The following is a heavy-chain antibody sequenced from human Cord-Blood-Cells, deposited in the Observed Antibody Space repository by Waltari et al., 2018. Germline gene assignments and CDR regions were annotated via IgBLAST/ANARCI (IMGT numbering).Heavy chain of an antibody. CDR2: IYSGGST. CDR1: GFTVSSTY. CDR3: ARDEIWGAFDI. J-gene: IGHJ3*02. D-gene: IGHD7-27*01. V-gene: IGHV3-53*02. Sequence: EVQLVETGGGLIQPGGSLRLSCAASGFTVSSTYMSWVRQAPGKGLEWVSVIYSGGSTYYADSVKGRFTISRDNSKNTLYLQMNSLRAEDTAVYYCARDEIWGAFDIWGQGTMVTVSS.